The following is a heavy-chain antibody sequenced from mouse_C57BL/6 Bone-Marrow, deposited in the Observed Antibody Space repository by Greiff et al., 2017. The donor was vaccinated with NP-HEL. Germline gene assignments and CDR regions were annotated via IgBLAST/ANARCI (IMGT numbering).Heavy chain of an antibody. CDR2: IYPSDGYT. J-gene: IGHJ2*01. CDR3: AKGYYSNPDY. V-gene: IGHV1-50*01. Sequence: QVQLQQPGAELVKPGASVKLSCKASGYTFTSYWMQWVKQRPGQGLEWIGEIYPSDGYTNYNQKFKGKATLTVDTSSSTAYMQLSSLTSEDSAVYYCAKGYYSNPDYWGQGTTLTVSS. CDR1: GYTFTSYW. D-gene: IGHD2-5*01.